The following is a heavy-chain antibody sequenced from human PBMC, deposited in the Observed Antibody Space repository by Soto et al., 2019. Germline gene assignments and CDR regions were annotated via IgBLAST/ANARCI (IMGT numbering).Heavy chain of an antibody. CDR3: ARSRMNRGFGVDV. J-gene: IGHJ6*02. D-gene: IGHD3-10*01. V-gene: IGHV4-34*01. Sequence: QVQLHQWGAGLLKPSETLSLTCGVFGGSFSGYYWSWIRQPPGKGLEWMGEINQSGSTKFNLSLERRVTISLETPKNQLSLKVSSVTAADTAVYYCARSRMNRGFGVDVWGQGTTVTVSS. CDR2: INQSGST. CDR1: GGSFSGYY.